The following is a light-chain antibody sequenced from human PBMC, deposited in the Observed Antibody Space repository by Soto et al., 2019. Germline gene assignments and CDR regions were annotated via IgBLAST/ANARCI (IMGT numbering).Light chain of an antibody. J-gene: IGKJ4*01. CDR2: GAS. CDR3: QQYTNWPLT. Sequence: ELVMTHSPATLSVSPGERATLSCRASQSVSSNLAWYQQKPGQAPRLLIYGASTRATGIPARFSGSGSGTEFTLTISSLQSEDFAVYYCQQYTNWPLTFGGGTKVDIK. CDR1: QSVSSN. V-gene: IGKV3-15*01.